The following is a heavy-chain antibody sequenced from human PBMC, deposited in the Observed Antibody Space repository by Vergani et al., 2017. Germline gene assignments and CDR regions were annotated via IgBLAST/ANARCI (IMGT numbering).Heavy chain of an antibody. D-gene: IGHD6-13*01. Sequence: VQLVESGGGVVLPGGSLRLSCAASGFTFSSYWMHWVRQAPGKGLVWVSRINSDGSSTSYADSVKGRFTISRDNAKNTLYLQMNSLRAEDTAVYYCAIAAAHYYYGMDVWGQGTTVTVSS. CDR1: GFTFSSYW. CDR2: INSDGSST. CDR3: AIAAAHYYYGMDV. J-gene: IGHJ6*02. V-gene: IGHV3-74*02.